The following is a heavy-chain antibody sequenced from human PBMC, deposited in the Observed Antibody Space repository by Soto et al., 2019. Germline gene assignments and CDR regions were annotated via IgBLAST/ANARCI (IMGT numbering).Heavy chain of an antibody. CDR1: GGTFSTYA. CDR2: IIPMFGTA. V-gene: IGHV1-69*12. CDR3: ASGIQLWLRRINNGYSG. J-gene: IGHJ4*02. D-gene: IGHD5-18*01. Sequence: QVQLVQSGAEVKKPESSVKVSCKAPGGTFSTYAISWVRQAPGQGLEWMGGIIPMFGTANYAQRFQDWVTITADESTNTGNMELSSLRSEDTAVYFCASGIQLWLRRINNGYSGWGQGTLVTVSS.